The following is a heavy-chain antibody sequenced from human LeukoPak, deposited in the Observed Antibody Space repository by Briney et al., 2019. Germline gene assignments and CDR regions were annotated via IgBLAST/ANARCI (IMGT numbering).Heavy chain of an antibody. CDR1: GVTVSGSGFV. CDR3: VRDYGSSPYNWLDP. V-gene: IGHV4-39*07. J-gene: IGHJ5*02. D-gene: IGHD4-23*01. Sequence: PSETLSLTCSVSGVTVSGSGFVWGWIRQSPGKGLEWIGSRYPDGNSYLNWSLKSRARILIDMAKNQFSLELASVTAADTAVYYCVRDYGSSPYNWLDPWDQGTLVTVSS. CDR2: RYPDGNS.